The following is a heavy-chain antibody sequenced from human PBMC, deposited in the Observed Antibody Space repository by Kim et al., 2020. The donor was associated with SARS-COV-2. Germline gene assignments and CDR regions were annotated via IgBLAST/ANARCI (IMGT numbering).Heavy chain of an antibody. V-gene: IGHV4-59*01. Sequence: SETLSRTCTVSGGSISSYSWSWIRQPPGKGLEWIGYTYYSGSTNYNPSLKSRVTISVDTSKNQFSQFSLKLSSVTAADTAMYYCARDRIGYCSSTSCSLHFDYWGQGTLVTVSS. CDR3: ARDRIGYCSSTSCSLHFDY. J-gene: IGHJ4*02. CDR2: TYYSGST. D-gene: IGHD2-2*01. CDR1: GGSISSYS.